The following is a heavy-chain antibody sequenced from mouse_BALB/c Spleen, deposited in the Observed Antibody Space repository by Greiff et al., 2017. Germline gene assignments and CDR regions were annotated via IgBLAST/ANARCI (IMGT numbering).Heavy chain of an antibody. CDR1: GFTFSSYT. CDR3: TRENYYGFDY. CDR2: ISSGGSYT. D-gene: IGHD1-1*01. V-gene: IGHV5-6-4*01. Sequence: EVKVVESGGGLVKPGGSLKLSCAASGFTFSSYTMSWVRQTPEKRLEWVATISSGGSYTYYPDSVKGRFTISRDNAKNTLYLQMSSLKSEDTAMYYCTRENYYGFDYWGQGTTLTVSS. J-gene: IGHJ2*01.